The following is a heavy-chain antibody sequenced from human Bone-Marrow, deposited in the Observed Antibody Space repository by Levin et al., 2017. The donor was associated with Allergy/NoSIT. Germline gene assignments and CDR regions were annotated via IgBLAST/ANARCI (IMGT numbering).Heavy chain of an antibody. D-gene: IGHD6-19*01. Sequence: GESLKISCAASGFTLSDYTIHWVRQAPGKGLEWVAVISYDGSRTYYADSVEGRVTSSRDNTRENFKSTVYLQMNSLRPEDTAVYYCAREMSSGWYVSEWYFDLWGRGTLVTVSS. J-gene: IGHJ2*01. V-gene: IGHV3-30*04. CDR1: GFTLSDYT. CDR2: ISYDGSRT. CDR3: AREMSSGWYVSEWYFDL.